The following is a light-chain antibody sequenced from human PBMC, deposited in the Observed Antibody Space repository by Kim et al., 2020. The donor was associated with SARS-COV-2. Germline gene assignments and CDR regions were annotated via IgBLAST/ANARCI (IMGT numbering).Light chain of an antibody. Sequence: ASGGDRVTSTCRASQSVSGWLNWYQQKPGRAPHLLVYKTSTLQTGVPPRFSGSGSGTDFTLTISSLQPEDFAAYYCQQSYSFPRTFGQGTKVDIK. CDR2: KTS. CDR1: QSVSGW. J-gene: IGKJ1*01. CDR3: QQSYSFPRT. V-gene: IGKV1-39*01.